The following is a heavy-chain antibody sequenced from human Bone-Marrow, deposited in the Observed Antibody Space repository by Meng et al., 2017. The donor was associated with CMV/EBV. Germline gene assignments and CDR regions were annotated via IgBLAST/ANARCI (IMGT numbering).Heavy chain of an antibody. D-gene: IGHD3-10*01. CDR2: IRYDGSNK. J-gene: IGHJ4*02. CDR1: GFTFSSYG. V-gene: IGHV3-30*02. CDR3: AKDRGSLLWFGETPDY. Sequence: GGSLRLSCAASGFTFSSYGMHWVRQAPGKGLEWVAFIRYDGSNKYYADSVKGRFTISRDNSKNTLYLQMNSLRAEDTAVYYCAKDRGSLLWFGETPDYWGQGALVTFSS.